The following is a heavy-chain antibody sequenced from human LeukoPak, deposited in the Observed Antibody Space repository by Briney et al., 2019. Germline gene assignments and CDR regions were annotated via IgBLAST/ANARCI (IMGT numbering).Heavy chain of an antibody. V-gene: IGHV3-33*01. D-gene: IGHD2/OR15-2a*01. CDR2: IWYDGSNK. CDR3: ARSREILGAFDI. J-gene: IGHJ3*02. Sequence: GGSLRLSCAASGFTFSSYGMHRVRQAPGKELEWVAVIWYDGSNKYYADSVKGRFTISRDNSKNTLYLQMNSLRAEDTAVYYCARSREILGAFDIWGQGTMVTVSS. CDR1: GFTFSSYG.